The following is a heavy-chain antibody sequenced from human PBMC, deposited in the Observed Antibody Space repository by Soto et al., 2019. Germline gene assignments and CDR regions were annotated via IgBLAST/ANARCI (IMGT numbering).Heavy chain of an antibody. J-gene: IGHJ3*02. CDR1: GFPFSSYA. D-gene: IGHD2-15*01. CDR3: ASDIVVVVAATPLTFDI. Sequence: PGGSLRLSCAASGFPFSSYAMSWVRQAPGKGLEWVSAISGSGGSTYYADSVKGRFTISRDNSKNTLYLQMNSLRAEDTAVYDCASDIVVVVAATPLTFDIWGQGTMVTVSS. CDR2: ISGSGGST. V-gene: IGHV3-23*01.